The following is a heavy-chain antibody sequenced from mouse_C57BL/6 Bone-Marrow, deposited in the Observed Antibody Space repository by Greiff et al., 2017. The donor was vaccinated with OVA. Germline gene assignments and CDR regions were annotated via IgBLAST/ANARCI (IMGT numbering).Heavy chain of an antibody. J-gene: IGHJ1*03. CDR2: IDPETGGT. V-gene: IGHV1-15*01. D-gene: IGHD2-3*01. CDR3: TRGVMGEV. CDR1: GYTFTDYE. Sequence: QVQLKQSGAELVRPGASVTLSCKASGYTFTDYEMHWVKQTPVHGLEWIGAIDPETGGTAYNQKFKGKAILTADKSSSTAYMELRSLTSEDSAVYYCTRGVMGEVWGTGTTVTVSS.